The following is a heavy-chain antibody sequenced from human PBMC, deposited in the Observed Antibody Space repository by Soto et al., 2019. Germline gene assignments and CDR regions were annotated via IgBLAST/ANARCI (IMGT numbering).Heavy chain of an antibody. Sequence: QVPLVQSGAEVKKPGSSVKVSCKASGGTFSSYAISWVRQAPGQGLEWMGGIIPIFGTANYAQKFQGRVTITADESTSTAYMELSSLRSEDTAVYYCARDPGYCSGGSCYPAFDIWGQGTMVTVSS. D-gene: IGHD2-15*01. V-gene: IGHV1-69*01. CDR3: ARDPGYCSGGSCYPAFDI. CDR1: GGTFSSYA. CDR2: IIPIFGTA. J-gene: IGHJ3*02.